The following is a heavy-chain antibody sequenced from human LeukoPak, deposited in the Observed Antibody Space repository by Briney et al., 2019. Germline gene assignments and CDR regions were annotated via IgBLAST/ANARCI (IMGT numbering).Heavy chain of an antibody. Sequence: GGSLRLSCAASGFTFSSYAMHWVRQAPGKGLEWVAVISYDGSNKYYADSVKGRFTISRDNSKNTLYLQMNSLRAEDTAVYYCAREDTATCFDIWGQGTMVTVSS. CDR2: ISYDGSNK. J-gene: IGHJ3*02. V-gene: IGHV3-30-3*01. D-gene: IGHD5-18*01. CDR1: GFTFSSYA. CDR3: AREDTATCFDI.